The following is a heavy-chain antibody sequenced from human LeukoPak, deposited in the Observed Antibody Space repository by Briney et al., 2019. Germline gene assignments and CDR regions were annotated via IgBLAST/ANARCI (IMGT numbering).Heavy chain of an antibody. CDR3: TKMFTKDNWYGGPDY. J-gene: IGHJ4*02. CDR2: IFPSGGEI. D-gene: IGHD2-8*01. Sequence: GGSLRLSCAASGFTFSTFAMIWVRQPPGKGLEWVSSIFPSGGEIHYADSVRGRFTISRDNSKSTLSLQMNSLRAEDTAIYYCTKMFTKDNWYGGPDYWGQGTLVTVSS. CDR1: GFTFSTFA. V-gene: IGHV3-23*01.